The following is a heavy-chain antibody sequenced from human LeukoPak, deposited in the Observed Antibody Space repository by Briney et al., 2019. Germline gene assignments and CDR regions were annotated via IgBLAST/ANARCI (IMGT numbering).Heavy chain of an antibody. Sequence: SVKISCSAAYGTISSNTIICVRQPPRQELQWMGRIIPILGIANYGQKFQGRVTITADKSTSTAYMELSSLRSEDTAVYYCARAVGDTMPHFDYWGQGTLVTVSS. CDR2: IIPILGIA. D-gene: IGHD1-26*01. J-gene: IGHJ4*02. CDR1: YGTISSNT. CDR3: ARAVGDTMPHFDY. V-gene: IGHV1-69*02.